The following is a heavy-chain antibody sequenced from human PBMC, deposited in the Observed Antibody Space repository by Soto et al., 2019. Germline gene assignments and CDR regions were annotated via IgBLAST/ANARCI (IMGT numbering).Heavy chain of an antibody. J-gene: IGHJ4*02. D-gene: IGHD4-17*01. Sequence: KTSETLSLTCTVSGDSISSSTNYWGWIRQPPGKGLECIGTIYNSGTTYYNPSLKSRVTISVDTSKNEVSLKVRSMYAADTAVYYCARTGGDYDFAYWGQGTLVTVSS. V-gene: IGHV4-39*01. CDR1: GDSISSSTNY. CDR3: ARTGGDYDFAY. CDR2: IYNSGTT.